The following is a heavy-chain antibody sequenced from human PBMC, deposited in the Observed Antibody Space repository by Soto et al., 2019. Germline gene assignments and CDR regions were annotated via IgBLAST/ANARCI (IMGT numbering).Heavy chain of an antibody. V-gene: IGHV4-39*01. Sequence: SETLSLTCTVSGGSISSSSYYWGWIRQPPGKGLEWIGSIYYSGSTYYNPSLKSRVTISVDTSKNQFSLKLSSVTAADTAVYYCASSIVAAGTIDYWGHGTLVTVSS. J-gene: IGHJ4*01. CDR1: GGSISSSSYY. CDR3: ASSIVAAGTIDY. CDR2: IYYSGST. D-gene: IGHD6-13*01.